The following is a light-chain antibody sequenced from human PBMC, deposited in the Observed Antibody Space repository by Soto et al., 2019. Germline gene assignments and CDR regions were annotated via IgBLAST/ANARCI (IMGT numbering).Light chain of an antibody. CDR2: GAS. J-gene: IGKJ5*01. CDR1: QSVSSN. CDR3: QQYNNWPSLT. V-gene: IGKV3-15*01. Sequence: EIVMTQSPATLSVSPGERATLSCRASQSVSSNLAWYQQKPGQAPRLLIYGASTRATGIPARFSGSASGTEFTLTISSLQSEDFAVYYCQQYNNWPSLTFGQGTRLEIK.